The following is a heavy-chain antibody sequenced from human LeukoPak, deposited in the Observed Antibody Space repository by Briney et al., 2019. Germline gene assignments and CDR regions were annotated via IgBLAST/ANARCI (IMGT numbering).Heavy chain of an antibody. V-gene: IGHV3-30*02. CDR3: AKDRLGGSLASYAFDI. CDR2: IRYDGSNK. D-gene: IGHD1-26*01. Sequence: GGSLRLSCAASGFTFSSYGMHWVRQAPGKGLEWVAFIRYDGSNKYYADSVKGLFTISRDNSKNTLYLQMNSLRAEDTAVYYCAKDRLGGSLASYAFDIWGQGTMVTVSS. J-gene: IGHJ3*02. CDR1: GFTFSSYG.